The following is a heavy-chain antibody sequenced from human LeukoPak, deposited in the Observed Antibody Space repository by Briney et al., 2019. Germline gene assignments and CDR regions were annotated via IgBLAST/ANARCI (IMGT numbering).Heavy chain of an antibody. Sequence: SETLSLTCTVSGGSISSYYWSWIRQPPGKGLERIGYIYYSGSTNYNPSLKSRVTISVDTSKNQFSLKLSSVAAADTAVYYCARSIWFGELYHDYWGQGTLVTVSS. CDR1: GGSISSYY. D-gene: IGHD3-10*01. V-gene: IGHV4-59*01. CDR3: ARSIWFGELYHDY. J-gene: IGHJ4*02. CDR2: IYYSGST.